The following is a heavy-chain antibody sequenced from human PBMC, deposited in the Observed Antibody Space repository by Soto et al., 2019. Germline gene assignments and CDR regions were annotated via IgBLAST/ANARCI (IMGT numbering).Heavy chain of an antibody. CDR1: GGTFSSYA. CDR3: ARGPITMRVVPSYYFDY. D-gene: IGHD3-22*01. V-gene: IGHV1-69*13. J-gene: IGHJ4*02. CDR2: IIPIFGTA. Sequence: GAAVKVSCKASGGTFSSYANSWVRQAPGQGLEWMGGIIPIFGTANYAQKFQGRVTITADESTSTAYMELSSLRSEDTAVYYCARGPITMRVVPSYYFDYWGQGTLVTVSS.